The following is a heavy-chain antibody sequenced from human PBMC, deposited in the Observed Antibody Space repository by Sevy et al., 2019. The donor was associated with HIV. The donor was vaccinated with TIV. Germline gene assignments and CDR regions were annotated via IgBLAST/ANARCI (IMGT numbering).Heavy chain of an antibody. Sequence: GGSLRLSCAASGFTFSSYGMHWVRQAPGKGLEWVANIKQDGSEKYYVDSVKGRFTISRDNAKNSLYLQMNSLRAEDTAVYYCASEIRDFDWPRAPAEAFDIWGQGTMVTVSS. V-gene: IGHV3-7*01. J-gene: IGHJ3*02. D-gene: IGHD3-9*01. CDR1: GFTFSSYG. CDR2: IKQDGSEK. CDR3: ASEIRDFDWPRAPAEAFDI.